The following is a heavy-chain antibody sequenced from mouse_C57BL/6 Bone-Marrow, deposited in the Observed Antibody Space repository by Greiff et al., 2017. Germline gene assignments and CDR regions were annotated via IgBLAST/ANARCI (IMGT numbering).Heavy chain of an antibody. CDR1: GFSLSTFGLG. CDR2: IWWGDDN. Sequence: ESGPGILQPSQTLSLTCSFSGFSLSTFGLGVGWIRQPSGKGLEWLAHIWWGDDNYYNPALKSRLTISKDTSKNRVFLKIANVDTADTATYYCARIRAEGYYVVWYFDVWGTGTTVTVSS. J-gene: IGHJ1*03. D-gene: IGHD2-3*01. V-gene: IGHV8-8*01. CDR3: ARIRAEGYYVVWYFDV.